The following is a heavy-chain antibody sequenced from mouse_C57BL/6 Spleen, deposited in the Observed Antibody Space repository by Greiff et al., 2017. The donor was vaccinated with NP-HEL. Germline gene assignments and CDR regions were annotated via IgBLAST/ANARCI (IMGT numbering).Heavy chain of an antibody. Sequence: QVQLQQPGAELVKPGASVKLSCKASGYTFTSYWMHWVKQRPGRGLEWIGRIAPSSGGTKYNEKFKSKATLTVDKPSSTAYMQLSSLTSEDSAVYDCARDSSGYWFADWGQGTLVTVSA. J-gene: IGHJ3*01. CDR3: ARDSSGYWFAD. V-gene: IGHV1-72*01. CDR2: IAPSSGGT. D-gene: IGHD3-2*02. CDR1: GYTFTSYW.